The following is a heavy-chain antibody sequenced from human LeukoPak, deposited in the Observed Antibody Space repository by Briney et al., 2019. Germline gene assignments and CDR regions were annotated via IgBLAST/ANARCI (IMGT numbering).Heavy chain of an antibody. V-gene: IGHV4-34*01. CDR3: ARRGISQGYYMDV. Sequence: PSETLSLTCAVYGGSFSGYYWSWIRQPPGQGLEWIGEINHSGSTNYNPSLKSRVTISVDTSKNQFSLKLSSVTAADTAVYYCARRGISQGYYMDVWGKGTTVTISS. CDR1: GGSFSGYY. D-gene: IGHD6-13*01. CDR2: INHSGST. J-gene: IGHJ6*03.